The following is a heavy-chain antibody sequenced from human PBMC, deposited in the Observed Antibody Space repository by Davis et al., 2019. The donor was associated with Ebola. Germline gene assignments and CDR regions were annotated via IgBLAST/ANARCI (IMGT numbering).Heavy chain of an antibody. D-gene: IGHD3-22*01. CDR3: ARTQITRIQDV. CDR2: VYHSGST. Sequence: SETLSLTCSISGGSISSPNWWSWVRQSPGKGLEWIGEVYHSGSTKYNPSLESRVTISVDKSKNQFSLKLSSVTAADTAIYYCARTQITRIQDVWGQGTRVTVSS. J-gene: IGHJ4*02. CDR1: GGSISSPNW. V-gene: IGHV4-4*02.